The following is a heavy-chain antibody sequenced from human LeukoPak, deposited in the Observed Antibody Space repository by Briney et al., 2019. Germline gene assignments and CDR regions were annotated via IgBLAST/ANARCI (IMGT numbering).Heavy chain of an antibody. CDR3: TAERGYSYLF. CDR2: IKSKSDGGTT. V-gene: IGHV3-15*01. Sequence: GGSLRLSCAASGLTFNNAWMSWVRQAPGKGLEWVGRIKSKSDGGTTDYAAPVKGRFTISRDDSQNTLYLQLNSLKTEDTAMYYCTAERGYSYLFWGQGTLVTVSS. D-gene: IGHD5-18*01. CDR1: GLTFNNAW. J-gene: IGHJ4*02.